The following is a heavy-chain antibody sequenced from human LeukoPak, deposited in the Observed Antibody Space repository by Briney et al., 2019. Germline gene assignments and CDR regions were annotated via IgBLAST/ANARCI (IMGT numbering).Heavy chain of an antibody. V-gene: IGHV3-64*01. CDR1: GFTFSIYA. D-gene: IGHD3-10*01. J-gene: IGHJ4*02. CDR2: ISSNGGST. CDR3: ARGLWFGELKKYLDY. Sequence: GGSLRLSCAASGFTFSIYAMHCVCQAPGKGLEYVSAISSNGGSTYYANSVKGRFTISRDNSKKTLYLQMGSLRAEDMAVYYCARGLWFGELKKYLDYWGQGTLVTVSS.